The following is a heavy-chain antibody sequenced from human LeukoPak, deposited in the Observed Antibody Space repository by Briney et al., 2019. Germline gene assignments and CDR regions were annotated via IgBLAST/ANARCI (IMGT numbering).Heavy chain of an antibody. D-gene: IGHD2-15*01. Sequence: PGGSLRLSCAASGFTFDDYATHWVRQAPGQGLEWVSGLTWNSDYIAYADSVKGRFTISRDNAKNSLYLQMNSLRAEDTALYYCAKARSVVRPYFDYWGQGTLVTVSS. CDR3: AKARSVVRPYFDY. J-gene: IGHJ4*02. CDR2: LTWNSDYI. CDR1: GFTFDDYA. V-gene: IGHV3-9*01.